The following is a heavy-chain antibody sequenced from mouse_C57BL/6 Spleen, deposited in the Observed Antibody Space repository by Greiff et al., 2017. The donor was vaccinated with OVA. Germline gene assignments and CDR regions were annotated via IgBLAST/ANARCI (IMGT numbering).Heavy chain of an antibody. V-gene: IGHV5-17*01. CDR2: ISSGSSTI. D-gene: IGHD2-2*01. CDR1: GFTFSDYG. CDR3: ATGSFDD. Sequence: EVKLMESGGGLVKPGGSLKLSCAASGFTFSDYGMHWVRQAPEQGLEWVAYISSGSSTIYYADTVKGRFTISRDDAKNTLFLQMTSLRSEDTAMYYCATGSFDDWGKGTTLTVSS. J-gene: IGHJ2*01.